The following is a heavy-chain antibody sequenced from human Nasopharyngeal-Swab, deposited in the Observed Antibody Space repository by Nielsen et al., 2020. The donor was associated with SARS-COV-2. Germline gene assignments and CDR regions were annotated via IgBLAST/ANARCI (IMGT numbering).Heavy chain of an antibody. CDR2: ISDSGGST. Sequence: GESLKISCAASGFTFSSYAMNWARQAPGKGLEWVSSISDSGGSTSYSDSVRGRFTISRVNSKNTLYLQMNSQRAEDTAVYYCAKETPQSWLPDYWGQGTLVTVSS. D-gene: IGHD5-18*01. CDR1: GFTFSSYA. CDR3: AKETPQSWLPDY. V-gene: IGHV3-23*01. J-gene: IGHJ4*02.